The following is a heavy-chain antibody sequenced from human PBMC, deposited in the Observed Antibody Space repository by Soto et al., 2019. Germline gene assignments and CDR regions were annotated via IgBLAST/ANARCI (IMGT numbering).Heavy chain of an antibody. Sequence: QVQLQESGPGLVKPSQTLSLTCTVSGGSISSGDYYWSWIRQPPGKGLEWIGYIYYSGSTYYNPSLKXRXTXSXXTSKIHFSLKLSSVTAADTAVYSWAIYGSGSSFDYWGQGTLVTVSS. CDR2: IYYSGST. CDR3: AIYGSGSSFDY. CDR1: GGSISSGDYY. J-gene: IGHJ4*02. V-gene: IGHV4-30-4*01. D-gene: IGHD3-10*01.